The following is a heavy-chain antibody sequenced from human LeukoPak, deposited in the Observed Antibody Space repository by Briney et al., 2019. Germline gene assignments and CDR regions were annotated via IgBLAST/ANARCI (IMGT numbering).Heavy chain of an antibody. Sequence: SETLSLTCTVSGDSISSYYWSWIRQPPGKGLEWIVYIYYSGSTKYKPSLKSRVTISVDTSKNQFSLKLNSVTAADTAVYYCARGGAGNCGGAGYLNWFDPWGQGTLVTVSS. CDR1: GDSISSYY. D-gene: IGHD2-21*02. CDR3: ARGGAGNCGGAGYLNWFDP. J-gene: IGHJ5*02. CDR2: IYYSGST. V-gene: IGHV4-59*01.